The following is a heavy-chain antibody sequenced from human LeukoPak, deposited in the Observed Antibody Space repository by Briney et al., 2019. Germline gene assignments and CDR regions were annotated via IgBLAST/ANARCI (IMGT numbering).Heavy chain of an antibody. CDR3: ARRRGYCSSTSCFRRDGSLFDI. CDR1: GGSFSGYY. Sequence: SETLSLTCAVYGGSFSGYYWSWIRQPPGKGLEWIGEINHSGSTNYNPSLKSRVTISVDTSKNQFSLKLSSVTAADTAVYYCARRRGYCSSTSCFRRDGSLFDIWGQGTMVTVSS. CDR2: INHSGST. V-gene: IGHV4-34*01. J-gene: IGHJ3*02. D-gene: IGHD2-2*01.